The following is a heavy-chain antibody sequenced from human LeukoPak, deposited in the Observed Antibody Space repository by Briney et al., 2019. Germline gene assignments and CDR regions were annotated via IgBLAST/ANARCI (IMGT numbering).Heavy chain of an antibody. V-gene: IGHV1-3*01. D-gene: IGHD4-17*01. J-gene: IGHJ4*02. CDR2: INAGNGNT. CDR3: AISMTTVTRHVGTFDY. Sequence: GASVKVSCKASGYTFTSYAMHWVRQAPGQRLEWMGWINAGNGNTKYSQKFQGRVTITRDTSASTAYMELSSLRSEDTAVYYCAISMTTVTRHVGTFDYWGQGTLVTVSS. CDR1: GYTFTSYA.